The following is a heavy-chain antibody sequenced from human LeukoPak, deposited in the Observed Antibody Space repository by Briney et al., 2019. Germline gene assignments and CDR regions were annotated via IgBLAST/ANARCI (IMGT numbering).Heavy chain of an antibody. Sequence: GGSLRLSCAASGFTFSSYWMSWVRQAPGKGLEWVGRTRNKPNSYTTEYAASVKGRFTISRDDSKNSLYLQMNSLKIEDTAVYYCVRDFYESSGSTYYFDYWGQGTLVTVSS. J-gene: IGHJ4*02. D-gene: IGHD3-22*01. CDR3: VRDFYESSGSTYYFDY. V-gene: IGHV3-72*01. CDR2: TRNKPNSYTT. CDR1: GFTFSSYW.